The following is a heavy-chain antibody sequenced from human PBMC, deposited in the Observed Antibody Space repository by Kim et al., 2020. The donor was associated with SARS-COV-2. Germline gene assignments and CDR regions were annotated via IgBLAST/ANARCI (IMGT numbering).Heavy chain of an antibody. V-gene: IGHV4-4*07. Sequence: PPLTSRGTMSVDTSKNQFALKLSSVTAADTAVYYCAREVYTGIAVAGFNSWGQGTLVTVSS. D-gene: IGHD6-19*01. CDR3: AREVYTGIAVAGFNS. J-gene: IGHJ5*02.